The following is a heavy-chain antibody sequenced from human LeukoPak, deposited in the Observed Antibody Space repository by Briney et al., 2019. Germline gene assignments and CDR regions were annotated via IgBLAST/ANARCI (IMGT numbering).Heavy chain of an antibody. CDR1: EFTFSDYY. CDR2: ISSSGTDT. V-gene: IGHV3-11*06. J-gene: IGHJ4*02. CDR3: VREQRNSSTGGAR. Sequence: GGSLRLSCAASEFTFSDYYMSWIRQAPGKGLEWISYISSSGTDTNYADSVKGRFTISRDNAKNSLYLQMDSLRAEDTGVYYCVREQRNSSTGGARWAQGTGDPVPS. D-gene: IGHD6-13*01.